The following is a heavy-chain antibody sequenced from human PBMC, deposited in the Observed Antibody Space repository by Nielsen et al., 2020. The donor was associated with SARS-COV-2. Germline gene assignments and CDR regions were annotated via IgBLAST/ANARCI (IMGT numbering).Heavy chain of an antibody. CDR3: ARGDRFLEWLLAGMDV. J-gene: IGHJ6*02. V-gene: IGHV1-46*01. D-gene: IGHD3-3*01. Sequence: WVRQAPGQGLEWMGIINPSGGSTSYAQKFQGRVTMTRDTSTSTVYMELSSPRSEDTAVYYCARGDRFLEWLLAGMDVWGQGTTVTVSS. CDR2: INPSGGST.